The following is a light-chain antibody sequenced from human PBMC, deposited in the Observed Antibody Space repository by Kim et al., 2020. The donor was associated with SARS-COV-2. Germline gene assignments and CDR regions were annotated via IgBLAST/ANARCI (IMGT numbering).Light chain of an antibody. J-gene: IGKJ2*02. CDR1: QNIYSW. CDR3: QQYSSYSSCT. CDR2: KAS. Sequence: DIQMTQSPSTLSASVGDRVTITCRASQNIYSWLAWYQQKPGKAPNLLIYKASTLESGVPSRFSGSGSGTEFTLTISSLQPDDIATYYCQQYSSYSSCTFGQGTKLEI. V-gene: IGKV1-5*03.